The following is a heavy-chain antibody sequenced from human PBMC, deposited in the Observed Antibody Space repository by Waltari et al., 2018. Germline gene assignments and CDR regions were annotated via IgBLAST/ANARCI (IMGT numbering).Heavy chain of an antibody. V-gene: IGHV3-9*01. D-gene: IGHD5-12*01. CDR3: AKDNEVAAADY. J-gene: IGHJ4*02. CDR1: GFTFDDYA. CDR2: ISWNSGSI. Sequence: DVQLVESGGGLVQPGRSLRLSCAASGFTFDDYAMHWVRQAPGKGLEWVSGISWNSGSIGYADSVKGRFTISRDNAKNSLYLQMNSLRAEDTALYYCAKDNEVAAADYWGQGTLVTVSS.